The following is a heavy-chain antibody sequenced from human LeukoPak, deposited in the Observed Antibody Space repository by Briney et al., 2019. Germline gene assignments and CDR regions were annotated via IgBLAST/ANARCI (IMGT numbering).Heavy chain of an antibody. V-gene: IGHV3-21*01. CDR3: ARRPRPGPNGVLGYYYYMDV. CDR1: GFTFSSYS. D-gene: IGHD6-6*01. J-gene: IGHJ6*03. CDR2: ISSSSSYI. Sequence: GGSLRLSCAASGFTFSSYSMNWVRQAPGKGLEWVSSISSSSSYIYYADSVKGRFTISRDNAKNSLYLQMNSLRAEDTAVYYCARRPRPGPNGVLGYYYYMDVWGKGTTVTVSS.